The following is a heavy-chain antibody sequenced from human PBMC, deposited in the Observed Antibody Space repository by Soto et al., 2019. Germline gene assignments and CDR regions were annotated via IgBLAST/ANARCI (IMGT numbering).Heavy chain of an antibody. CDR1: GFSLSTSGVG. J-gene: IGHJ4*02. Sequence: QITLKESGPTLVKPTQTLTLTCTFSGFSLSTSGVGVGWIRQPPGKALEWLALIYWNDDKRYSPSLKSRLTITKETSKYQVVLTMTNMDPVDTAIYYCVHRLSYGYMALFDYWGQGTLDTVSS. D-gene: IGHD5-18*01. CDR3: VHRLSYGYMALFDY. CDR2: IYWNDDK. V-gene: IGHV2-5*01.